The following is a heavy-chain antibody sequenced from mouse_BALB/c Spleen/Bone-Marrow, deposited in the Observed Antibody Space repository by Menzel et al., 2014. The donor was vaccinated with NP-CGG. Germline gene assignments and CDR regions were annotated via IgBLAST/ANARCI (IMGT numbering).Heavy chain of an antibody. Sequence: QLKESGPELVKPGASVKMSCKASGYTFTSYVVHWVKQQPGQGLDWIGYVNPYNDDTKYNEKFKGKATLTSDKSSITAYMGLSSLTSEDSAVYYCARGNYYVFSYWGQGTLVTVSA. CDR3: ARGNYYVFSY. CDR2: VNPYNDDT. CDR1: GYTFTSYV. D-gene: IGHD2-1*01. J-gene: IGHJ3*01. V-gene: IGHV1-14*01.